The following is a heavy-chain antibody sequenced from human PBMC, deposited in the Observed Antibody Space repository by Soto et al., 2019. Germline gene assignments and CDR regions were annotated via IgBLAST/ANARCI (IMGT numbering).Heavy chain of an antibody. V-gene: IGHV4-31*03. J-gene: IGHJ5*02. CDR1: GGSISSGGYY. CDR3: AREVRFLEWDLNWFDP. Sequence: SETLSLTCTVSGGSISSGGYYWSWIRQHPGKGLEWIGYIYYSGSTYYNPSLKSRVTISVDTSKNQFSLKLSSVTAADTAVYYCAREVRFLEWDLNWFDPWGQGTLVTVAS. CDR2: IYYSGST. D-gene: IGHD3-3*01.